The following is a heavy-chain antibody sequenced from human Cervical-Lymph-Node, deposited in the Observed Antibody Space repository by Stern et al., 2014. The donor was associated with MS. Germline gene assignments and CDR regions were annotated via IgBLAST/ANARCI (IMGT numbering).Heavy chain of an antibody. J-gene: IGHJ1*01. CDR1: GYTFTNYG. D-gene: IGHD4-17*01. CDR2: ISAYKGNT. CDR3: AREEDGDNWYFQH. V-gene: IGHV1-18*01. Sequence: VQLVQSGAEVKKPVASVKVCCKASGYTFTNYGITWVRRAPGQGLEWSGWISAYKGNTNYAQKLQGRVTMTTDTSTSTAYMELRTLRSDDTAVYYCAREEDGDNWYFQHWGQGTLVTVSS.